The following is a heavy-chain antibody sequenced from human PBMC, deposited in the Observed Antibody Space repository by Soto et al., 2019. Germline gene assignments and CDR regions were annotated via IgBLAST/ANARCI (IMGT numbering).Heavy chain of an antibody. CDR3: ARDYYKYYDSSGYYRSPAY. Sequence: QVQLVESGGGVVQPGRSLRLSCAASGFTFSSYAMHWVRQAPGKGLEWVALISYDGSDKDYADSVKGRFTISRDNSRNTLFLQMNGLRAEDTAVYYCARDYYKYYDSSGYYRSPAYWGQGTLVTVSS. CDR2: ISYDGSDK. D-gene: IGHD3-22*01. J-gene: IGHJ4*02. V-gene: IGHV3-30-3*01. CDR1: GFTFSSYA.